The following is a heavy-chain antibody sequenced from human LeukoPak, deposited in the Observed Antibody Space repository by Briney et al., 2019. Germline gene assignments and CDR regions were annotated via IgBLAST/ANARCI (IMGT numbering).Heavy chain of an antibody. Sequence: SETLSLTCTVSGGSISSYYWSWLRQPAGKGLEWIGRIYTSGSTNYNPSRKCRVTMSVDTSKNQFSLKLSYVPAADTAVYYCARDEVDDGYFDPWGQGTLVSVSS. V-gene: IGHV4-4*07. D-gene: IGHD5-18*01. CDR3: ARDEVDDGYFDP. CDR2: IYTSGST. CDR1: GGSISSYY. J-gene: IGHJ5*02.